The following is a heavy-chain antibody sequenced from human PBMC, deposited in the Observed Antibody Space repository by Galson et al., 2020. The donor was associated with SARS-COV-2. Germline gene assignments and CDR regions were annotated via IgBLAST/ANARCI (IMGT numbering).Heavy chain of an antibody. CDR1: GYTFTSNG. CDR2: NT. V-gene: IGHV1-18*01. D-gene: IGHD3-22*01. CDR3: ARFSYRSGYPSFDY. J-gene: IGHJ4*02. Sequence: ASVKVSCKASGYTFTSNGISWMRQAPGQGLEWMGWNTNYAQKFQGRVTMTTDTSPTTAYMELRGLRSDDTAVYYCARFSYRSGYPSFDYWGQGTLVTVSS.